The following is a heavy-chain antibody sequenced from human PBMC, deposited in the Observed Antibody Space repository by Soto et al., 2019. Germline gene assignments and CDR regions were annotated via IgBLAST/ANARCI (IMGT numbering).Heavy chain of an antibody. J-gene: IGHJ3*02. V-gene: IGHV1-3*01. Sequence: ASVKVSCKASGYTFTNYPMHWVRQAHGQSPEWMGWINAGNGNTKFSQRFQGRVTITRDTSANIAYMELSSLTSEDTAVYYCARAGFCSTTSCSDAFDIWGQGTMVTVSS. D-gene: IGHD2-2*01. CDR3: ARAGFCSTTSCSDAFDI. CDR1: GYTFTNYP. CDR2: INAGNGNT.